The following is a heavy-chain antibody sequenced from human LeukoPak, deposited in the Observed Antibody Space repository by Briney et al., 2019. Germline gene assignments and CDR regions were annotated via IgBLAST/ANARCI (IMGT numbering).Heavy chain of an antibody. J-gene: IGHJ6*03. Sequence: SESLSLTCAVSGYSISSGYYWGWFRQPPGKGLEWIGCMYHSGSTYYNPSLKSRVTISVDTSKNQFSLKLSSVTAADTAVYYCARQGGSSSPYYYYYMDVWGKGTTVTVSS. CDR3: ARQGGSSSPYYYYYMDV. CDR2: MYHSGST. D-gene: IGHD6-13*01. V-gene: IGHV4-38-2*01. CDR1: GYSISSGYY.